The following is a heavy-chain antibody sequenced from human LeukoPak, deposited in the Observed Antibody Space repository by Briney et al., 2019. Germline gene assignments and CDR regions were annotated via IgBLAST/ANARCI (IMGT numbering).Heavy chain of an antibody. CDR1: GFTFSSYS. V-gene: IGHV3-21*04. CDR3: ARSGYGSGIMDV. Sequence: GGSLRLSCAASGFTFSSYSMNWVRQAPGKGLEWVSSISSSSSYIYYADSVKGRFTISRDNAKNSLYLQMNSLRAEDTAVYYCARSGYGSGIMDVWGKGTTVTVSS. D-gene: IGHD3-10*01. J-gene: IGHJ6*03. CDR2: ISSSSSYI.